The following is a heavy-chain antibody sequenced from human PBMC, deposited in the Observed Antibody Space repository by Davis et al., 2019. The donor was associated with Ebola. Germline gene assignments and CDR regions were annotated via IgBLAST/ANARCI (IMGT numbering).Heavy chain of an antibody. V-gene: IGHV1-69*02. J-gene: IGHJ4*02. CDR3: ARGPIAVAGYYFDY. CDR2: IIPILGIA. D-gene: IGHD6-19*01. CDR1: GGTFSSYT. Sequence: SVKVSCKASGGTFSSYTISWVRQAPGQGLEWMGRIIPILGIANYAQKFQGRVTITADKSTSTAYMELSSLRSEDTAVYYCARGPIAVAGYYFDYWGQGTLVTVSS.